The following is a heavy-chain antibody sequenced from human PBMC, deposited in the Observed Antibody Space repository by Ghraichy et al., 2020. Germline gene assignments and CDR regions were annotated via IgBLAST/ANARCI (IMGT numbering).Heavy chain of an antibody. CDR1: GGSFSGYY. CDR2: INHSGST. V-gene: IGHV4-34*01. CDR3: ARGRTYYYGSVRVPPDY. Sequence: SETLSLTCAVYGGSFSGYYWSWIRQPPGKGLEWIGEINHSGSTNYNPSLKSRVTISVDTSKNQFSLKLSSVTAADTAVYYCARGRTYYYGSVRVPPDYWGQGTLVTVSS. D-gene: IGHD3-10*01. J-gene: IGHJ4*02.